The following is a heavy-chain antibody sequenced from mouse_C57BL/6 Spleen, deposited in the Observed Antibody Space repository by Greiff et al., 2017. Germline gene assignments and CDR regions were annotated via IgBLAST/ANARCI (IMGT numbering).Heavy chain of an antibody. CDR2: INPCNGGT. CDR1: GYTFTSYW. Sequence: QVQLQQPGTELVKPGASVKLSCKASGYTFTSYWMHWVKQRPGQGLEWIGNINPCNGGTNYNEKFKSKATLTVDKSSSTAYMQLSSLTSEVSAVYICARGLTGTGEFDYWGQGTTLTVSS. V-gene: IGHV1-53*01. CDR3: ARGLTGTGEFDY. J-gene: IGHJ2*01. D-gene: IGHD4-1*01.